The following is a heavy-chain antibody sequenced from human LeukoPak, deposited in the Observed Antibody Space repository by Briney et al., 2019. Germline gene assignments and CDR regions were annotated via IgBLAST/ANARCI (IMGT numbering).Heavy chain of an antibody. CDR1: GGSISSGGCY. V-gene: IGHV4-31*03. D-gene: IGHD3-22*01. CDR2: IYYSGST. Sequence: PSQTLSLTCTVSGGSISSGGCYWSWIRQHPGKGLEWIGYIYYSGSTYYNPSLKSRVTISVDTSKSRFSLKLSSVTAADTAVYYCARGVYYYDSSGYYSVADAFDIWGQGTMVTVSS. J-gene: IGHJ3*02. CDR3: ARGVYYYDSSGYYSVADAFDI.